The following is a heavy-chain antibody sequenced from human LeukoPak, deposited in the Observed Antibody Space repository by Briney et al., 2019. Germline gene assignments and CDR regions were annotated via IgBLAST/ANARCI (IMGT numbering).Heavy chain of an antibody. D-gene: IGHD2-21*02. Sequence: SETLSLTCTVSGGSISSGGYYWSWIRQHPGKGLEWIGYIYYCGSTYYNPSLKSRVTISVDTSKNQFSLKLSSVTAADTAVYYCARSYCGGDCYLGYYFDYWGQGTLVTVSS. CDR2: IYYCGST. V-gene: IGHV4-31*03. J-gene: IGHJ4*02. CDR1: GGSISSGGYY. CDR3: ARSYCGGDCYLGYYFDY.